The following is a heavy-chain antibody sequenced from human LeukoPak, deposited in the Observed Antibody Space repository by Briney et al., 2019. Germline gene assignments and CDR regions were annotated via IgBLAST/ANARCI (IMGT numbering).Heavy chain of an antibody. J-gene: IGHJ4*02. V-gene: IGHV3-9*01. CDR3: AKPRGSSGYPYYFDY. D-gene: IGHD3-22*01. Sequence: GRSLRLSCAASGFTFDDYAMHWVRQAPGKGLEWVSGISWNSGSIGYADSVKGRFTISRDNAKNSLYLQMNSLTAEDTALYYCAKPRGSSGYPYYFDYWGQGTLVTVSS. CDR1: GFTFDDYA. CDR2: ISWNSGSI.